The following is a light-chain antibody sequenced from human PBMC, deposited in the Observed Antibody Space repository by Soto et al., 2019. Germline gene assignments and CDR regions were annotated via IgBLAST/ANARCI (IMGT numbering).Light chain of an antibody. CDR1: QSISSY. CDR3: QQSYTTPT. CDR2: AAS. Sequence: DIQMTQSPSSLSASVGDRVTITCRASQSISSYLNWYQQKPGKAPKLLIYAASSLQSGVPSRFSGCGSGKDFTSTISSLHPEDFANYYYQQSYTTPTFGQGTKLEIK. V-gene: IGKV1-39*01. J-gene: IGKJ2*01.